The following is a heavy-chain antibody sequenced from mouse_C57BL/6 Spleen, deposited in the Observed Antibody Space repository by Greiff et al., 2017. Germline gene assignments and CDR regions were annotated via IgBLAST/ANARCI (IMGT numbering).Heavy chain of an antibody. D-gene: IGHD1-1*01. J-gene: IGHJ1*03. CDR2: IDPETGGT. CDR3: TRSFLITTVVATYWYFDV. CDR1: GYTFTDYE. Sequence: QVQLKESGAELVRPGASVTLSCKASGYTFTDYEMHWVKQTPVHGLEWIGAIDPETGGTAYNQKFKGKAILTADKSSSTAYMELRSLTSKDSAVYYCTRSFLITTVVATYWYFDVWGTGTTVTVSS. V-gene: IGHV1-15*01.